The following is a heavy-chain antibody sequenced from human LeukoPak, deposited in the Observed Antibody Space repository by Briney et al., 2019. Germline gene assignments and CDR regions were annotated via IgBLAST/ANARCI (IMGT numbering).Heavy chain of an antibody. CDR2: IYYSGST. D-gene: IGHD4-17*01. V-gene: IGHV4-39*07. CDR1: GGSISSYY. J-gene: IGHJ4*02. CDR3: AKSFTVNYRLVPYFDY. Sequence: SETLSLTCTVSGGSISSYYWGWIRQPPGKGLEWLGSIYYSGSTYYNPSLKSRVTISVDTSKNQFSLKLSSVTAADTAVYYCAKSFTVNYRLVPYFDYWGQGTLVTVSS.